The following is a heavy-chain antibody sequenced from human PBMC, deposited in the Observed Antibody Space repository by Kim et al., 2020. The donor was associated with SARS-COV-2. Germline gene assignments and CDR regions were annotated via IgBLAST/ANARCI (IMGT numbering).Heavy chain of an antibody. J-gene: IGHJ4*02. V-gene: IGHV4-39*01. CDR1: GGSISSSSYY. CDR2: IYYSGST. CDR3: ARQRYSGSYWERYVDY. Sequence: SETLSLTCTVSGGSISSSSYYWGWIRQPPGKGLEWIGSIYYSGSTYYNPSLKSRVTISVDTSKNQFSLKLGSVTAADTAVYYCARQRYSGSYWERYVDYWGQGTLVTDSS. D-gene: IGHD1-26*01.